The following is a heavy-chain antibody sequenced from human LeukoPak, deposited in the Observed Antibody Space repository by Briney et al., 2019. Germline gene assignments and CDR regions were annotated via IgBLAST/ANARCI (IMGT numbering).Heavy chain of an antibody. D-gene: IGHD2-15*01. CDR1: GYTFIDYY. Sequence: GASVKVSCKASGYTFIDYYMHWVRQAPGQGLEWMGWINPNSGGTNCAQKFQGRVTMTRDTSISTAYMELSSLRSDDTAVYYCARARLRLGYERTNWFDPWGQGTLVTVSS. V-gene: IGHV1-2*02. J-gene: IGHJ5*02. CDR3: ARARLRLGYERTNWFDP. CDR2: INPNSGGT.